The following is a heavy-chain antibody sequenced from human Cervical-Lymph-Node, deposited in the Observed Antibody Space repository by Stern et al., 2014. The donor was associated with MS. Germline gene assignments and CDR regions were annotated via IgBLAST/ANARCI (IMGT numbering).Heavy chain of an antibody. Sequence: VKLVESGAEVRKPGDSLKISCKTSGYRFINNWIAWVRQVPGKGLEWIGLIYPSDSDVRYSPSFQGHVSISVDKSISTAYLQWNSLKASDTGVYYCARWSVACDSWGQGALITVSS. CDR1: GYRFINNW. CDR2: IYPSDSDV. J-gene: IGHJ4*02. V-gene: IGHV5-51*03. CDR3: ARWSVACDS.